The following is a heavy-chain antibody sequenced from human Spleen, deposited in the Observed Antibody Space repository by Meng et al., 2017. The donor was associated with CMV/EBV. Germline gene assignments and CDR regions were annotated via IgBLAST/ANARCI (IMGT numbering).Heavy chain of an antibody. CDR2: TYYRSKWYN. J-gene: IGHJ2*01. D-gene: IGHD2-15*01. V-gene: IGHV6-1*01. Sequence: QQSRPGLVQPAQTLSLSCAISGASVSSNSASWNWIRQSSSRGLEWLGRTYYRSKWYNDYAVSVKSRITINPDTSKNQFSLQLNSVTPEDTAVYYCARGDLYYWYFDLWGRGTLVTVSS. CDR3: ARGDLYYWYFDL. CDR1: GASVSSNSAS.